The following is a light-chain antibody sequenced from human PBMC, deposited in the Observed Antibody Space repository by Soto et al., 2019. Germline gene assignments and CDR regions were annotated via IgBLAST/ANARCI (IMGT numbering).Light chain of an antibody. Sequence: QSVPTQPPSVSGAPGQRVTISCTGSSSNIGAGYGVHWYQQLPGTAPKHLIYGNSNRPSGVPDRFSGSKSGTSASLAITGLQAEDEADYYCQSYDSSRSGWVFGGGTKLTVL. J-gene: IGLJ3*02. CDR1: SSNIGAGYG. V-gene: IGLV1-40*01. CDR3: QSYDSSRSGWV. CDR2: GNS.